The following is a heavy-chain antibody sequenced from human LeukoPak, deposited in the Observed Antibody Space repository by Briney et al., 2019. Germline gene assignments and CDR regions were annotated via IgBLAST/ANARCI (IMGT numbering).Heavy chain of an antibody. D-gene: IGHD2-21*01. V-gene: IGHV1-46*01. CDR3: ARDESISILWW. CDR1: VYTFTNYY. Sequence: ASVKVSCKASVYTFTNYYMHWVRQAPGQGREWMGIINPSGGSTNYAQKFQGRVTMTRDTSTSTVYMELSSLRSEDTAVYYCARDESISILWWWGQGTLVTVSS. J-gene: IGHJ1*01. CDR2: INPSGGST.